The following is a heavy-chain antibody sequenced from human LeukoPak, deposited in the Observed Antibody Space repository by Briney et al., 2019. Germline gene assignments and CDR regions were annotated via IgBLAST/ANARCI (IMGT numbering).Heavy chain of an antibody. Sequence: GGSLRLSCAASGFTFSSYGMHWVRQAPGKGLEWVAVIWYDGSNKYYADSVKGRFTISRDNSKNTLYLQMNSLRAEDTAVYYCARDAPGYSYGDYWGEGTLVTVSS. CDR3: ARDAPGYSYGDY. CDR1: GFTFSSYG. CDR2: IWYDGSNK. V-gene: IGHV3-33*01. D-gene: IGHD5-18*01. J-gene: IGHJ4*02.